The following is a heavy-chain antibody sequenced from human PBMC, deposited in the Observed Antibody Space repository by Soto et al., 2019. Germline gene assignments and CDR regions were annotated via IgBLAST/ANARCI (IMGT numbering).Heavy chain of an antibody. CDR2: ISGSGGST. CDR1: GFTFSSYA. CDR3: AKATEITAAAVYFDY. D-gene: IGHD6-13*01. Sequence: GGSLRLSCAASGFTFSSYAMSWVRQAPGKGLEWVSAISGSGGSTYYADSVKVRLTISRDNSKNTLYRQMNSLRAEDTAVYYCAKATEITAAAVYFDYWGQGTLVTVSS. J-gene: IGHJ4*02. V-gene: IGHV3-23*01.